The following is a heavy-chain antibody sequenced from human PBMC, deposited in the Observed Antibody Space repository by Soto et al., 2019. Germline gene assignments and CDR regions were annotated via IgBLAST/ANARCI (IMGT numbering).Heavy chain of an antibody. D-gene: IGHD5-12*01. J-gene: IGHJ1*01. CDR3: AREKKTSNDYSSYDAGKDMHR. V-gene: IGHV1-46*01. CDR1: GYDFTAYS. Sequence: ASVKVSCKASGYDFTAYSIYWLRQAPGQGLERLGVINSGSGFTTYAQNFQGRVTMTRDTSTSTVYVGLRSLRSDDTAIYFCAREKKTSNDYSSYDAGKDMHRWGQGTRVTVSA. CDR2: INSGSGFT.